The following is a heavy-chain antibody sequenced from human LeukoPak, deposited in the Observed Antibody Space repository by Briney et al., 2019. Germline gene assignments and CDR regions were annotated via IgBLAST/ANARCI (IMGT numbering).Heavy chain of an antibody. CDR2: ISAYNGNT. CDR3: ARDRSDYYDGSGYYPPIDY. Sequence: ASVKVSCKASGYTFTGYYMHWVRQAPGQGLEWMGWISAYNGNTNYAQKLQGRLTMTTDTSTSTAYMEVRSLRSDDTAVYYCARDRSDYYDGSGYYPPIDYWGQGTLVTVSS. D-gene: IGHD3-22*01. J-gene: IGHJ4*02. CDR1: GYTFTGYY. V-gene: IGHV1-18*04.